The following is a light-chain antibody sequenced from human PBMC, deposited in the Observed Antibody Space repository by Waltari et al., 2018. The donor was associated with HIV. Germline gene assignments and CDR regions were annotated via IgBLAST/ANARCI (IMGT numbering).Light chain of an antibody. CDR1: SSDVGTYDL. J-gene: IGLJ3*02. CDR3: CSYRGSNTWV. V-gene: IGLV2-23*02. CDR2: EVT. Sequence: QSALTQPASVSGSPGQSITVSCTGTSSDVGTYDLVSWYQQHTGKAPKRMIYEVTKRPSGVSNRFSGSKSGNTASLTVSGLQADDEAEYYCCSYRGSNTWVFGGGTKVTVL.